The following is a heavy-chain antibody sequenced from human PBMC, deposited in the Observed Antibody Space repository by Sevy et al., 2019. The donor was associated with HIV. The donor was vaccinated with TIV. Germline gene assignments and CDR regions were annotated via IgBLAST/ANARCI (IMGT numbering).Heavy chain of an antibody. CDR1: EFIFSSHG. V-gene: IGHV3-30*18. CDR3: AKWGGDYSGDSLHH. CDR2: ITSFDGSNK. Sequence: GGSLRLSCAASEFIFSSHGMQWVRHAPGKGLEWVAAITSFDGSNKYYADSVKGRFTISRDNSKNTVYLQMNNLRPGDTAVYYCAKWGGDYSGDSLHHWGQGILVTVSS. J-gene: IGHJ5*02. D-gene: IGHD2-21*02.